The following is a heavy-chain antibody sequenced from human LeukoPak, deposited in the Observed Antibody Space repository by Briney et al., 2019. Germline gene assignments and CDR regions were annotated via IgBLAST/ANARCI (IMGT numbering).Heavy chain of an antibody. CDR2: INPNSGGT. V-gene: IGHV1-2*02. J-gene: IGHJ6*02. D-gene: IGHD3-3*01. CDR3: ARDPRITIFGVVHYYYGMDV. Sequence: ASVKVSCKASGYTFTGYYMHWVRQAPGQGLEWMGWINPNSGGTNYAQKFQGRVTMTRDTSISTAYMELSRLRSDDTAVYYCARDPRITIFGVVHYYYGMDVWGQGTTVTVSS. CDR1: GYTFTGYY.